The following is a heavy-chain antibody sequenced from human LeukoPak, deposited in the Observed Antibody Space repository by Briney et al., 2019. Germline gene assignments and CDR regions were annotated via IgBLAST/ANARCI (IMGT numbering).Heavy chain of an antibody. V-gene: IGHV3-30*03. J-gene: IGHJ4*02. CDR3: ARGFGELLPDY. CDR1: GFTFSSYG. CDR2: ISYDGSNK. Sequence: PGGSLRLSCAASGFTFSSYGMHWVRQAPGKGLEWVAVISYDGSNKYYADSVKGRFTISRDNSKNTLYLQMGSLRAEDMAVYYCARGFGELLPDYWGQGTLVAVSS. D-gene: IGHD3-10*01.